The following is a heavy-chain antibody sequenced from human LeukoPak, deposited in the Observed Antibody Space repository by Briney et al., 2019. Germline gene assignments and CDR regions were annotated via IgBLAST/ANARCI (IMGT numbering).Heavy chain of an antibody. J-gene: IGHJ6*02. CDR1: GFTFSSYS. V-gene: IGHV3-21*01. CDR2: ISSSSSYI. CDR3: ARVSNYGRRSFIGYGMDV. D-gene: IGHD1-7*01. Sequence: GGSLRLSCAASGFTFSSYSMNWVRQAPGKGLEWVSSISSSSSYIYYADSVKGRFTISRDNAKNTLYLQMNSLRAEDTAVYYCARVSNYGRRSFIGYGMDVWGQGTTVTVSS.